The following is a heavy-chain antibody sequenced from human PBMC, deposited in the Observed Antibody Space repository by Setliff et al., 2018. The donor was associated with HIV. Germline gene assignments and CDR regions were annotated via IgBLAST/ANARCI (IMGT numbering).Heavy chain of an antibody. J-gene: IGHJ6*03. Sequence: PSETLSLTCSVSGGSIESPGSYWTWIRQHPEKGLEWIGYVYSSGSTDYNPSLKSRVSMSVDTSKNQFSLKLSSVTAGDTAVYYCVLTAYNLLRGYMEVWGRGTTVTVSS. CDR3: VLTAYNLLRGYMEV. V-gene: IGHV4-31*03. CDR2: VYSSGST. D-gene: IGHD2-15*01. CDR1: GGSIESPGSY.